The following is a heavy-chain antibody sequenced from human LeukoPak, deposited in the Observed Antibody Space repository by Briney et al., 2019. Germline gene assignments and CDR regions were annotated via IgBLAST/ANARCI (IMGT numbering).Heavy chain of an antibody. V-gene: IGHV4-59*08. CDR1: GGSISSYY. CDR3: ARRGYSSSGYYFDY. CDR2: IYYSGST. J-gene: IGHJ4*02. Sequence: SETLSLTCTVSGGSISSYYWSWIRQPPGKGLESIGYIYYSGSTNYNPSLKSRVTISVDTSKNQFSLKLSSVTAADTAVYYCARRGYSSSGYYFDYWGQGTLVTVSS. D-gene: IGHD6-13*01.